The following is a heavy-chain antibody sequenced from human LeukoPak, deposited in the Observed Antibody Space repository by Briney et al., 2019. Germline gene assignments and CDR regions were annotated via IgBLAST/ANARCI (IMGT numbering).Heavy chain of an antibody. Sequence: SETLSLTCTVSGGSISSYYWSWIRQPPGKGLEWIGYIYYSGSTNYNPSLKSRVTISVDTSKNQFSLKLSSVTAADTAVYYCASGGVVRGVTPFDYWGQGPWSPSPQ. CDR1: GGSISSYY. J-gene: IGHJ4*02. D-gene: IGHD3-10*01. CDR3: ASGGVVRGVTPFDY. V-gene: IGHV4-59*01. CDR2: IYYSGST.